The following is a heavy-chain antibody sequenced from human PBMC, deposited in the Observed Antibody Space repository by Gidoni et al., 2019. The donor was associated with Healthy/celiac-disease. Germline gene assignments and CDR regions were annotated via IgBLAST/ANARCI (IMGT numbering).Heavy chain of an antibody. V-gene: IGHV1-2*02. CDR3: ARADDYYDSSGYSVYYFDY. D-gene: IGHD3-22*01. Sequence: QVQLVQSGAEVKKPGASVKVSCKASGYTFTGYYMHWVRQAPGQGLEWMGWINPNSGGTNYAQKFQGRVTMTRDTSISTAYMELSRLRSDDTAVYYCARADDYYDSSGYSVYYFDYWGQGTLVTVSS. CDR2: INPNSGGT. CDR1: GYTFTGYY. J-gene: IGHJ4*02.